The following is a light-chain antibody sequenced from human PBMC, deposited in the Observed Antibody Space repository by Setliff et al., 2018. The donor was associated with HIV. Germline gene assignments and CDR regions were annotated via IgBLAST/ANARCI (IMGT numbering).Light chain of an antibody. CDR1: SSDVCGYNF. J-gene: IGLJ1*01. CDR3: SSYTSSSTLNV. V-gene: IGLV2-14*03. Sequence: SALTQPASVSGSPGQSITISCTGTSSDVCGYNFVSWYQHHPGKAPILMIYDVSTRPSGVSNRFSGSKSDNTASLTISGLQAEDAGDYYCSSYTSSSTLNVFGTGTRSPS. CDR2: DVS.